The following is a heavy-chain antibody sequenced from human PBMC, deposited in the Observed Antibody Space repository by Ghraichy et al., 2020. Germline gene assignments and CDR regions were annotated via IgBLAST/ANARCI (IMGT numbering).Heavy chain of an antibody. Sequence: SETLSLTCAVYGGSFSGYYWSWIRQPPGKGLEWIGEINHSGSTNYNPSLKGRVTISVDTSKNQFSLKLSSVTAADTAVYYCARLIFAIAVAGNWFDPWGQGTLVTVSS. D-gene: IGHD6-19*01. J-gene: IGHJ5*02. CDR2: INHSGST. CDR1: GGSFSGYY. V-gene: IGHV4-34*01. CDR3: ARLIFAIAVAGNWFDP.